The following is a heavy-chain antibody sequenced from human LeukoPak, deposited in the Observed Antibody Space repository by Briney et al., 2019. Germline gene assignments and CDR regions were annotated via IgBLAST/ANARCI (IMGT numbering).Heavy chain of an antibody. J-gene: IGHJ4*02. CDR1: GFTFDDYA. CDR2: ISWDGGST. D-gene: IGHD4-23*01. Sequence: GGSLRLSCAASGFTFDDYAMHWVRQAPGKGLEWVSLISWDGGSTYYADSVKGRFTISRDNSKNSLYLQMNSLRAEDTALYYCAKDGSYGGNGGYFDYWGQGTLVTVSS. CDR3: AKDGSYGGNGGYFDY. V-gene: IGHV3-43D*03.